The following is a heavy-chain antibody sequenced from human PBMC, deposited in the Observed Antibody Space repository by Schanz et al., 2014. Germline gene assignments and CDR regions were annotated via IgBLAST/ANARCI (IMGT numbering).Heavy chain of an antibody. J-gene: IGHJ4*02. CDR1: GFTVNTNY. D-gene: IGHD6-19*01. V-gene: IGHV3-21*01. CDR2: ITGGSTTYT. CDR3: AKDLPAVAVAPLMTGLYDS. Sequence: EVQLVESGGGLIHPGGSLRLSCAVSGFTVNTNYMTWVRQAPGKGLEWVSCITGGSTTYTYYADSVRGRFTISRENSKNTLHLQMNSLRAEDTAVYHCAKDLPAVAVAPLMTGLYDSWGQGTLVTVSS.